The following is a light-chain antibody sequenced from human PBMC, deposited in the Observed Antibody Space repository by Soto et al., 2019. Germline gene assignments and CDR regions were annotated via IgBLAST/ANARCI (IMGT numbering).Light chain of an antibody. V-gene: IGLV2-14*01. CDR2: DVS. CDR1: SSDVGGYSY. J-gene: IGLJ1*01. Sequence: ALTQPASVSGSPGQSIAISCTGTSSDVGGYSYVSWYQQQPGKAPKLVISDVSNRPSGVSDRFSGSKSGNTASLTISGLQTEDEADYYCASYTTSSTYVFGTGTKLTVL. CDR3: ASYTTSSTYV.